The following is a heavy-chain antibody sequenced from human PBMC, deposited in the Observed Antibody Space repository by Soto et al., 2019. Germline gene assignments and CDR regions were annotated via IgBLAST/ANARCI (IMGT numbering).Heavy chain of an antibody. D-gene: IGHD5-18*01. V-gene: IGHV4-34*01. CDR1: GGSFSGYY. Sequence: SETLSLTCAVYGGSFSGYYWSWIRQPPGKGLEWIGEINHSGSTNYNPSLKSRVTTSVDTSKNQFSLKLSSVTAADTAVYYCARGGGYSYGGGYYYGMDVWGQGTTVTVSS. CDR3: ARGGGYSYGGGYYYGMDV. J-gene: IGHJ6*02. CDR2: INHSGST.